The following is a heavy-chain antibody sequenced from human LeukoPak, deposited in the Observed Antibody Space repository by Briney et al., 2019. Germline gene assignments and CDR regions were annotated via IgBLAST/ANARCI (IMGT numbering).Heavy chain of an antibody. CDR1: GFTFSTYA. CDR3: AKESKSNYYQYYGMDV. V-gene: IGHV3-23*01. J-gene: IGHJ6*02. CDR2: ISGSGGNT. Sequence: GGSLRLSCAASGFTFSTYAMSWVRQAPGKGLDWVSAISGSGGNTYYADSVRGRFTISRDNSKNTLYLQMNSLRAEDTAVYYCAKESKSNYYQYYGMDVWGQGTTVTVSS.